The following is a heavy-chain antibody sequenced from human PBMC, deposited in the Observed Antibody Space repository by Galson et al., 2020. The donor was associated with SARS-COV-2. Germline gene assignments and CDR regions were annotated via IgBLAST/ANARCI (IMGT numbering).Heavy chain of an antibody. CDR3: ARGGSRYCSGGSCYSYWYFEL. V-gene: IGHV5-51*01. CDR1: GYSFTSYW. CDR2: IYPRDSDT. D-gene: IGHD2-15*01. Sequence: KIGESLKISCKGSGYSFTSYWIGWVRQMPGKGLEWMGIIYPRDSDTRYSPSFQGQVTISADKSISTAYLQWSSLKASDTAMYYCARGGSRYCSGGSCYSYWYFELWGRDTLVTVSS. J-gene: IGHJ2*01.